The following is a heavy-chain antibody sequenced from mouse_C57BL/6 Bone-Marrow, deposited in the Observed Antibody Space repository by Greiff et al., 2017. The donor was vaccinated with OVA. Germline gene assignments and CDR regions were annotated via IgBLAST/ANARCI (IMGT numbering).Heavy chain of an antibody. V-gene: IGHV6-3*01. CDR1: GFTFSNYW. Sequence: EVQLVESGGGLVQPGGSMKLSCVASGFTFSNYWMNWVRQSPEKGLEWVAQIRLKSDNYATHYAESVKGRFTISRDDSKSRVYLQMNNLRAEDTGIYYGTGGRPAWFAYWGQGTLVTVSA. J-gene: IGHJ3*01. CDR3: TGGRPAWFAY. CDR2: IRLKSDNYAT.